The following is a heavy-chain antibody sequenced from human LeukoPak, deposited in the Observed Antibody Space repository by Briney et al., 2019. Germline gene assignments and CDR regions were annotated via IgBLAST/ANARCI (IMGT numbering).Heavy chain of an antibody. Sequence: SETLSLTCAVYGGSFSGYYWSWIRQPPGKGLEWIGEINHSGSTNYNPSLKSRVTISVDTSKNQFSLKLSSVTAADTAVYYCARKFNSRYFDLWGRGTLVTFSS. CDR3: ARKFNSRYFDL. D-gene: IGHD4-23*01. CDR1: GGSFSGYY. J-gene: IGHJ2*01. CDR2: INHSGST. V-gene: IGHV4-34*01.